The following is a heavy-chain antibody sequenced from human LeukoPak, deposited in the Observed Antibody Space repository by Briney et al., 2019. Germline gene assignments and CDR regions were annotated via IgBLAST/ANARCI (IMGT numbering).Heavy chain of an antibody. CDR3: ASVREGGSASRCYFDY. Sequence: GGSLRLSCAASGFIFSTYSMIWVRQAPGKGLEWVSSITSRSDYIYYADSVKGRFTISRDNAKNSLYLQMDSLRAEDTAVYYCASVREGGSASRCYFDYWDQGTLVTVSS. D-gene: IGHD1-26*01. V-gene: IGHV3-21*01. J-gene: IGHJ4*02. CDR1: GFIFSTYS. CDR2: ITSRSDYI.